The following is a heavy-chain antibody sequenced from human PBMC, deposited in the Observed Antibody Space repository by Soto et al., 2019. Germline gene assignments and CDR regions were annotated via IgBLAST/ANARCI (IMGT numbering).Heavy chain of an antibody. CDR1: GGSISNSSYY. J-gene: IGHJ4*02. V-gene: IGHV4-39*01. CDR3: ARSMTTVVTLDY. CDR2: IYYSGST. Sequence: TSETLSLTCTVSGGSISNSSYYWGWIRQPPGKGLEWIGSIYYSGSTYYNPSLKSRVTISVDTSKNQFSLKLSSVTAADTAVYYCARSMTTVVTLDYWGQGTLVTVS. D-gene: IGHD4-17*01.